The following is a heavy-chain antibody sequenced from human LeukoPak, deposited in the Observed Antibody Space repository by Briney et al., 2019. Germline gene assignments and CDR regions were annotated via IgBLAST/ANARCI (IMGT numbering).Heavy chain of an antibody. CDR3: TTDGYCSGGSCPDY. CDR2: IKSKTDGGTT. J-gene: IGHJ4*02. Sequence: EGSLRLSCAASGFTFSNAWMSWVRQAPGKGLEWVGRIKSKTDGGTTDYAAPVKGRFTISRDDSKNTLYLQMNSLKTEDTAVYYCTTDGYCSGGSCPDYWGQGTLVTVSS. D-gene: IGHD2-15*01. V-gene: IGHV3-15*01. CDR1: GFTFSNAW.